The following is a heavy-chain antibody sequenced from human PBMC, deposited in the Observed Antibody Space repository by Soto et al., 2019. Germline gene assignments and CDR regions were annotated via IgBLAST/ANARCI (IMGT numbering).Heavy chain of an antibody. V-gene: IGHV1-69*06. J-gene: IGHJ6*02. CDR1: GGTFSSYA. CDR3: ARDMVRGDRYYYYYGMDV. Sequence: SVKVSCKASGGTFSSYAISWVRQAPGQGLEWMGGIIPIFGTANYAQKFQGRVTITADKSTSTAYMELSSLRSEDTAVYYCARDMVRGDRYYYYYGMDVWGQGTTVTVSS. CDR2: IIPIFGTA. D-gene: IGHD3-10*01.